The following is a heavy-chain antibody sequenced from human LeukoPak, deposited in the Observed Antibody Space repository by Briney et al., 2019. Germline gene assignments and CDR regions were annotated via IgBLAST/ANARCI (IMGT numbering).Heavy chain of an antibody. J-gene: IGHJ4*02. CDR3: AKDKAEYYYDSSGYYPGY. CDR2: ISSSGSTI. V-gene: IGHV3-48*03. Sequence: GGSLRLSCAASGFTFSSYEMNWVRQAPGKGLEWVSYISSSGSTIYYADSVKGRFTISRDNAKNSLYLQMNSLRAEDTAVYYCAKDKAEYYYDSSGYYPGYWGQGTLVTVSS. D-gene: IGHD3-22*01. CDR1: GFTFSSYE.